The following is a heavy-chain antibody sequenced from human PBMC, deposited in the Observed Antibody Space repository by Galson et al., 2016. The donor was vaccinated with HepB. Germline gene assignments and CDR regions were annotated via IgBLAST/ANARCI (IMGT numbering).Heavy chain of an antibody. CDR2: ITWDSSSI. D-gene: IGHD3-10*01. CDR3: AKDRSYASGSFNGGDFHY. V-gene: IGHV3-9*01. J-gene: IGHJ4*02. Sequence: SLRLSCAGSGYNFDDFAIHWVRQSPEKGLEWVSGITWDSSSIGYGDSVMGRFIISRDNAKNSVYLQMNSLRVEDTAFHYCAKDRSYASGSFNGGDFHYWGQGTLVTVSS. CDR1: GYNFDDFA.